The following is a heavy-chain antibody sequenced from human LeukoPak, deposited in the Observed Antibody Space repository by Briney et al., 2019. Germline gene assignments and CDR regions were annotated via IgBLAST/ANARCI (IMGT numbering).Heavy chain of an antibody. CDR3: ARGVRHIVVVTAIPGYFDY. CDR1: GYSISSGYY. CDR2: IYHSGST. J-gene: IGHJ4*02. D-gene: IGHD2-21*02. V-gene: IGHV4-38-2*02. Sequence: SETLSLTCTVSGYSISSGYYWGWIRQPPGKGLEWIGSIYHSGSTYYNPSLRSRVTISVDTSKNQFSLKLSSVTAADTAVYYCARGVRHIVVVTAIPGYFDYWGQGTLVTVSS.